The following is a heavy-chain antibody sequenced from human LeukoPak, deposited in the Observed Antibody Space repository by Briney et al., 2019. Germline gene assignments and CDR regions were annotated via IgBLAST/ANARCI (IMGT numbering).Heavy chain of an antibody. CDR2: IDPSDSET. D-gene: IGHD5-18*01. V-gene: IGHV5-51*01. CDR1: GYSFTSYW. J-gene: IGHJ4*02. Sequence: GESLKISCKASGYSFTSYWIGWVRQMPGKGLEWTGIIDPSDSETRYTPSFQGQVTISVDKSLTTADLQWSSLKASDTAMYYCARQTAMGRSGDYWGQGTLVTVSS. CDR3: ARQTAMGRSGDY.